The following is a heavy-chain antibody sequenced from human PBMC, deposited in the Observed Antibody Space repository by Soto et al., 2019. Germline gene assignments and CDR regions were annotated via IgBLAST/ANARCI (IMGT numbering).Heavy chain of an antibody. CDR2: ISGSGTIT. CDR1: GFTFSSYA. CDR3: AKEGRPTYGLDY. J-gene: IGHJ4*02. D-gene: IGHD3-10*01. V-gene: IGHV3-23*04. Sequence: EVQLVESGGGLVQPGGSLRLSCAASGFTFSSYAMSWVRQAPGMGLEWVSFISGSGTITYNADSVKGRFIISRDNSKNTLYLQMNSLRAEDTAVYYCAKEGRPTYGLDYWGQGALVSVSS.